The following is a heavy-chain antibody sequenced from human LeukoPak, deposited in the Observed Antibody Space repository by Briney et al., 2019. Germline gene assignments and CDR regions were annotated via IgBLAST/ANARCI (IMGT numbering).Heavy chain of an antibody. CDR1: GDSIRSSYYY. V-gene: IGHV4-39*01. CDR2: VFHSGST. J-gene: IGHJ4*02. CDR3: ARRRYSGSYFD. D-gene: IGHD1-26*01. Sequence: SETLSLTCTASGDSIRSSYYYWGWIRQPPGKGLEWIGSVFHSGSTYFNPSLKSRVTISVETSKNKFSLNLRSVTAADTAVYYCARRRYSGSYFDWGQGTLVTVSS.